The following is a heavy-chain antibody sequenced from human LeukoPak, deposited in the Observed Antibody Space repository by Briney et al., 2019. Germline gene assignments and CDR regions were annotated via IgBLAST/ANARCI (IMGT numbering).Heavy chain of an antibody. CDR2: MNPNSGNT. D-gene: IGHD6-13*01. V-gene: IGHV1-8*01. CDR3: AREWGYSSSWYAPTAFDY. J-gene: IGHJ4*02. CDR1: GYTFTSYD. Sequence: ASVKVSCKASGYTFTSYDINWVRQATGQGLEWMGWMNPNSGNTGYAQKFQGRVTMTRNTSISTAYMELSSLRSEDTAVYYCAREWGYSSSWYAPTAFDYWGQGTLVTVSS.